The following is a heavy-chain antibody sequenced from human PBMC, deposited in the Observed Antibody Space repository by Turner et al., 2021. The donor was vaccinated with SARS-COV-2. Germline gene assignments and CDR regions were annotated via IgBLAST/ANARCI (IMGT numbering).Heavy chain of an antibody. D-gene: IGHD2-2*01. Sequence: QVQLVKSGAEVEKPGASVKVSCKASGYTFTNYYIHWVRQAPGQGLEWMGIINPSGGSTTYAQKFQGRVTMTRDTSTSTFYMELSSLRSEDTAVYYCTRDVTFCSSASCPFDYWGQGTLVTVSS. CDR2: INPSGGST. V-gene: IGHV1-46*03. CDR3: TRDVTFCSSASCPFDY. J-gene: IGHJ4*02. CDR1: GYTFTNYY.